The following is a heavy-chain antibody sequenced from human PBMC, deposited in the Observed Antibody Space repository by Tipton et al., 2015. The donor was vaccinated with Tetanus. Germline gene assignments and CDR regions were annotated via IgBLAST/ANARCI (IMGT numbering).Heavy chain of an antibody. J-gene: IGHJ5*02. CDR2: IYYSGNS. V-gene: IGHV4-39*01. Sequence: TLSLTCSVSGGPIRDSDYYWGWVRLPPGKGLEWIAGIYYSGNSYYNPTFQSRVTISVDTSRNHFSLRLSSVTAADTAVYYCARHPYASVNDWFDPWGQGTLVTVSS. CDR3: ARHPYASVNDWFDP. CDR1: GGPIRDSDYY. D-gene: IGHD3-16*01.